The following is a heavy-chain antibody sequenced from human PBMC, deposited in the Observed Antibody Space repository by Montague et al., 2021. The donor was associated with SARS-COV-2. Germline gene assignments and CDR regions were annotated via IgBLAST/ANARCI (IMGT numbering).Heavy chain of an antibody. CDR3: ARERGDYGADGGFDF. J-gene: IGHJ4*02. D-gene: IGHD3-10*01. CDR2: ISTSSSNI. CDR1: GFTFSSFN. Sequence: SLRLSCAASGFTFSSFNMNWVRQAPGKGLEWVSFISTSSSNIYYADSVRGRFTISRDKAKNSLYLQMNNLRDEDTAVYYCARERGDYGADGGFDFWGQGTLVTVSS. V-gene: IGHV3-48*02.